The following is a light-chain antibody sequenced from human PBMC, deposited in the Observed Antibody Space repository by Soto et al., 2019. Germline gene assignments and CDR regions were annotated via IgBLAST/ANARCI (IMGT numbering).Light chain of an antibody. CDR1: SSDVGSYNR. V-gene: IGLV2-18*02. CDR2: EVR. J-gene: IGLJ2*01. Sequence: QSALTQPPSMSGSPGQSVTISCTGTSSDVGSYNRVSWYQQPPGTAPKLMIYEVRNRPSGVPDRFSGSKSGNTASLTISGLQAEDEADYYCSSYTSSSTLVFGGGTKLTVL. CDR3: SSYTSSSTLV.